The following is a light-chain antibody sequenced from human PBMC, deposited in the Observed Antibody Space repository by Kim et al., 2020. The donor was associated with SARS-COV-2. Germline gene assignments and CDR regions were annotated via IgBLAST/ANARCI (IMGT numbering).Light chain of an antibody. V-gene: IGLV4-69*01. CDR1: GGNSSYA. CDR2: LNSDGSH. Sequence: DKLTCTLSGGNSSYAIAWHQQQPEKGPRYLMKLNSDGSHSKGDGIPDRFSGSSSGAERYLTISSLQSEDEADYYCQTWGTGPHVVFGGGTQLTVL. J-gene: IGLJ2*01. CDR3: QTWGTGPHVV.